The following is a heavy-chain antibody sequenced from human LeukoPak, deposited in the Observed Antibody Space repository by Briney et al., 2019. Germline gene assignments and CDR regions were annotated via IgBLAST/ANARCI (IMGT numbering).Heavy chain of an antibody. V-gene: IGHV1-69*04. D-gene: IGHD1-26*01. CDR2: IIPILGIA. CDR3: ASHIVGANYFDY. J-gene: IGHJ4*02. Sequence: SVTVSCKASGGTFISYAISWVRQAPGQGLEWMGRIIPILGIANYAQKFQGRVTITADKSTSTAYMELSSLRSEDTAVYYCASHIVGANYFDYWGQGTLVTVSS. CDR1: GGTFISYA.